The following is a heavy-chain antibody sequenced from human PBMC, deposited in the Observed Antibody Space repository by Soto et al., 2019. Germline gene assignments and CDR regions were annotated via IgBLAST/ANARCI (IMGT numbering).Heavy chain of an antibody. D-gene: IGHD6-13*01. CDR3: ARGDSNLDN. Sequence: EVQLVESGGRLIQPGGSLRLSCAASGFTVSNKYVSWVRQAPEKGLEWVSVIYAGGSTYYADSVKGRFIISRDNSKNTLHLQMNSLRAEDTAVYYCARGDSNLDNWGQGTLVTVSS. CDR1: GFTVSNKY. J-gene: IGHJ4*02. V-gene: IGHV3-53*01. CDR2: IYAGGST.